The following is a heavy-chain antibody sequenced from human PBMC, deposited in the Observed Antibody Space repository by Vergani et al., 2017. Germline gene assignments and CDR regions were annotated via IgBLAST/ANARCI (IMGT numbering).Heavy chain of an antibody. CDR3: ARAPNLGYCSSTSCPEGYYMDV. CDR2: ISGSGGST. D-gene: IGHD2-2*01. CDR1: GFTFSSYA. Sequence: EVQLLESGGGLVQPGGSLRLSCAASGFTFSSYAMSWVRQAPGKGLEWVSAISGSGGSTYYADSVKGRFTISRDNSKNTLYLQMNSLRAEDTAVYYCARAPNLGYCSSTSCPEGYYMDVWGKGTTVTVSS. J-gene: IGHJ6*03. V-gene: IGHV3-23*01.